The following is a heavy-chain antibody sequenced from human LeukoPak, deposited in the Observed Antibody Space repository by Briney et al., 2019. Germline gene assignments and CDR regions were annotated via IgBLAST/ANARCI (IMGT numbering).Heavy chain of an antibody. CDR2: ISIYNGNT. CDR1: GYTFTSYG. V-gene: IGHV1-18*01. J-gene: IGHJ3*02. CDR3: ARDPHYVWGSSNAFDI. Sequence: ASVKVSCKASGYTFTSYGISWVRQAPGQGLEWMGWISIYNGNTNYAQKLQGRVTMPTDTSTSTAYMELRSLRSDDTAVYYCARDPHYVWGSSNAFDIWGQGTMVTVSS. D-gene: IGHD3-16*01.